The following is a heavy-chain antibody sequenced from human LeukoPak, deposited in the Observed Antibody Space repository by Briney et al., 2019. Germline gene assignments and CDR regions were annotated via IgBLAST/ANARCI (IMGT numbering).Heavy chain of an antibody. Sequence: GRSLRLSCAASGFTFSSYGMHWVRQAPGKGLEWVAVISYDGSNKYYADSVKGRFTISRDNSKNTLYLQMNSLRAEDTAVYYCAKDLSWYSARGGLDYWGQGTLVTVSS. CDR3: AKDLSWYSARGGLDY. J-gene: IGHJ4*02. CDR1: GFTFSSYG. D-gene: IGHD6-13*01. CDR2: ISYDGSNK. V-gene: IGHV3-30*18.